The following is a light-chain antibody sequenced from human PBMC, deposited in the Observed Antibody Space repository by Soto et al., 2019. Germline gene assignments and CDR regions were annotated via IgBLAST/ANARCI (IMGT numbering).Light chain of an antibody. Sequence: EIVLTQSPGTLSLSPGERATLSCRASQSVSSSYLAWYQQKPGQAPRLLLYGASSRATGIPDRFSGSGSGTDFTLTISRLVPEDFAVYYCQQFGSSPYTFGQGTMLEI. J-gene: IGKJ2*01. CDR2: GAS. CDR1: QSVSSSY. CDR3: QQFGSSPYT. V-gene: IGKV3-20*01.